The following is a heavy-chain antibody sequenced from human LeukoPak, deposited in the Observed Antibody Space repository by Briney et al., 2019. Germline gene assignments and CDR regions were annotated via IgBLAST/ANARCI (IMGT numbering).Heavy chain of an antibody. CDR3: ARVVDTATTYYFDY. V-gene: IGHV1-69*01. J-gene: IGHJ4*02. D-gene: IGHD5-18*01. CDR2: IIPIFGTA. Sequence: ASVKVSCKASGGTFSSYAISWVRQAPGQGLEWMGGIIPIFGTANYAQKFQGRVTVTADESTSTAYMELSSLRSEDTAVYYCARVVDTATTYYFDYWGPGTLVTVSS. CDR1: GGTFSSYA.